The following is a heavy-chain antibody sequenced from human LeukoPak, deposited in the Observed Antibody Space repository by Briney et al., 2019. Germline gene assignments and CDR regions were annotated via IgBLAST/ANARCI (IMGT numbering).Heavy chain of an antibody. J-gene: IGHJ4*02. CDR3: AREGYYGSGSPPSLYFDY. V-gene: IGHV3-30-3*01. Sequence: GGSLRLSCAASGFTFRNYVIHWVRQAPGKGLEWVAVTSSDLNVKLYADSVKGRFTISRDNSRSTLYLQMNSLRPEDTAIYYCAREGYYGSGSPPSLYFDYWGQGTMVTVSS. CDR2: TSSDLNVK. CDR1: GFTFRNYV. D-gene: IGHD3-10*01.